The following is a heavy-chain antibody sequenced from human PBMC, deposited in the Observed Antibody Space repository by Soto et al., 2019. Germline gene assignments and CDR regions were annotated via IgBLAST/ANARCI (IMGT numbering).Heavy chain of an antibody. Sequence: SGPTLVNPTQTLTLTCSFSGFSLSTSGMCVRWIRQPPGKALEWLALIDWDDDKYYSTSLKTRLTISKDTSKNQVVLTMTNMEPVDKAKYYCERISALGTRPFSPDNDDYLGMEVWGHGTTVTVS. CDR2: IDWDDDK. D-gene: IGHD6-6*01. V-gene: IGHV2-70*01. CDR3: ERISALGTRPFSPDNDDYLGMEV. J-gene: IGHJ6*02. CDR1: GFSLSTSGMC.